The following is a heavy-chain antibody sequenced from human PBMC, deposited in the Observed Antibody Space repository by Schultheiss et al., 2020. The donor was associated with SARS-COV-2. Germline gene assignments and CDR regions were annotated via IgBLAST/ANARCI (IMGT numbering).Heavy chain of an antibody. J-gene: IGHJ4*02. CDR1: GFWRAYN. Sequence: GGSLRLSCSISGFWRAYNMNWVRQAPGKGLEWVAGISGSGVGTFYGDSVRGRFTISRDNSKNTLYLQMNSLRAEDTAVYYCTTQQLVFDYWGQGTLVTVSS. CDR2: ISGSGVGT. V-gene: IGHV3-23*01. CDR3: TTQQLVFDY. D-gene: IGHD6-13*01.